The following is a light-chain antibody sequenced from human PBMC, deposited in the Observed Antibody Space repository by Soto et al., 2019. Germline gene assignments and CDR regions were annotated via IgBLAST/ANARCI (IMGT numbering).Light chain of an antibody. CDR3: QQYHSYPIT. CDR1: QDINIF. Sequence: DIQMTQSPSSLSASVGTRVPITCRASQDINIFLAWFQQKPGQAPKALIHAASTLRAGVPSRFSGSGSGTDFTLTISSLQPEDLATYYCQQYHSYPITFGRGTRLEI. V-gene: IGKV1-16*01. CDR2: AAS. J-gene: IGKJ5*01.